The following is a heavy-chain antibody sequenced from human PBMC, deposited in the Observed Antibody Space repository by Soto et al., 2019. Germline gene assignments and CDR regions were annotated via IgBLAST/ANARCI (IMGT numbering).Heavy chain of an antibody. CDR3: AKTRGAMIYAFAVSGMDG. D-gene: IGHD3-16*01. V-gene: IGHV3-23*01. CDR2: ISGSADST. CDR1: GFSFSRFA. Sequence: EVQLLESGGGFIHPGGSLRLSCAASGFSFSRFAMNWVRQAPGKGLEWVSIISGSADSTFYADSVKGRFTISRDNSKSTLYLQINSLRAEDTAVYYCAKTRGAMIYAFAVSGMDGWGQGTTVTVSS. J-gene: IGHJ6*02.